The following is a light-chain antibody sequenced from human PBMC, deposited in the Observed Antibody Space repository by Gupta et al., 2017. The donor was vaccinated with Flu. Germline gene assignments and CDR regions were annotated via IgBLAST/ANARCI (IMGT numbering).Light chain of an antibody. Sequence: SSDVGNSNYVSWYQQDPGKAPKLLIYDVSNRPSGVSSRFSGSKSGNTASLTISGLQAEDETDYYCSSYTSTTTFYVFGTGTKVTVL. J-gene: IGLJ1*01. V-gene: IGLV2-14*03. CDR2: DVS. CDR3: SSYTSTTTFYV. CDR1: SSDVGNSNY.